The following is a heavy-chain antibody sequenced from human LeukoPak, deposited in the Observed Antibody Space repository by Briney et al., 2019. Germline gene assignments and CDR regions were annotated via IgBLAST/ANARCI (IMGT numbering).Heavy chain of an antibody. V-gene: IGHV3-48*03. D-gene: IGHD5-18*01. J-gene: IGHJ6*02. CDR3: ARGGYSYGRYYYYGMDV. CDR1: GFTFSSYE. CDR2: IGSSGSTI. Sequence: PGGSLRLSCAASGFTFSSYEMNWVRQAPGKGLEWVSYIGSSGSTIYYADSVKGRFTISRDNAKNSLYLQMNSLRAEDTAVYYCARGGYSYGRYYYYGMDVWGQGTTVTVSS.